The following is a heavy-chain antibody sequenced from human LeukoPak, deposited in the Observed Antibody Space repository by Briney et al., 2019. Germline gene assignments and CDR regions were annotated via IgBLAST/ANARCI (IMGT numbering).Heavy chain of an antibody. V-gene: IGHV4-59*08. Sequence: SETLSLTCNVSGDSLTSHFWSWIRQTPGKGLEWIGYVFHSGTTNYSPSLKSRVTISLDTSKRQFYLRLAPVTAADTAVYYCARRMATVTDAFDIWGRGTMVSVSS. CDR3: ARRMATVTDAFDI. D-gene: IGHD5-24*01. CDR1: GDSLTSHF. J-gene: IGHJ3*02. CDR2: VFHSGTT.